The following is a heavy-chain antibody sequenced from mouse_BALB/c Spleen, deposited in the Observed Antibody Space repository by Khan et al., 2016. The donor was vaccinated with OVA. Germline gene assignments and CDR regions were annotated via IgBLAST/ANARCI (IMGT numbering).Heavy chain of an antibody. Sequence: QIQLVQSGPELKKPGEPVKISCKASGYTFTKNGMNWAKQAPGQGLKWMGWINTYTGEPTYAADFKGRSAFPLETSASTAYLQINNLKNEDTATYYCAREGCAGTMDSWGQGTSVTVSP. J-gene: IGHJ4*01. V-gene: IGHV9-3-1*01. CDR3: AREGCAGTMDS. CDR2: INTYTGEP. CDR1: GYTFTKNG.